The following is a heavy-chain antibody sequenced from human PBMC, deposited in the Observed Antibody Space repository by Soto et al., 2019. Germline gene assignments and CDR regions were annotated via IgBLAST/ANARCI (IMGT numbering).Heavy chain of an antibody. CDR3: ARVAMVRVVIRHGFDP. V-gene: IGHV1-69*01. CDR2: IIPIFGTA. CDR1: GGTFSSYG. J-gene: IGHJ5*02. D-gene: IGHD3-10*01. Sequence: QVQLVQSGAEVKKPGSSVKVSCKASGGTFSSYGISWVRQAPGQGLEWMGGIIPIFGTANYAQKLQGRVTITADESTSTAYMELSSLGCEDTAVYYCARVAMVRVVIRHGFDPWGQGTLVTVSS.